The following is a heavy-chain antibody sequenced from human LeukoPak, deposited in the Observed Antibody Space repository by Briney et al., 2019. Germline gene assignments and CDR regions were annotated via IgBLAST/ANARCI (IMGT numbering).Heavy chain of an antibody. D-gene: IGHD4-17*01. J-gene: IGHJ4*02. Sequence: GGSLRLSCAASGFTFDDYAMHWVRQAPGKGLEWVSGISWNSGSIGYADSVKGRFTISRDNAKNSLYLQMNSLRAEDTALYYCAKGLPLATVTTFDYWGQGTLVTVSS. CDR2: ISWNSGSI. V-gene: IGHV3-9*01. CDR3: AKGLPLATVTTFDY. CDR1: GFTFDDYA.